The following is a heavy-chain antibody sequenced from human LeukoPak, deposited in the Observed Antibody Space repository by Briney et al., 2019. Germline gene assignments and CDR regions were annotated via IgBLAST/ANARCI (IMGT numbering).Heavy chain of an antibody. CDR3: ARWSSGDYYYVDY. CDR2: MYSSGST. CDR1: GGSISSYS. V-gene: IGHV4-4*07. Sequence: PSETLSLTCTVSGGSISSYSWSWIRQPAGKGLEWIGRMYSSGSTKYNPSLKSRVTMSVDTSKNQISLKLTSVTAADTVIYYCARWSSGDYYYVDYWGQGTLVTVSS. D-gene: IGHD3-22*01. J-gene: IGHJ4*02.